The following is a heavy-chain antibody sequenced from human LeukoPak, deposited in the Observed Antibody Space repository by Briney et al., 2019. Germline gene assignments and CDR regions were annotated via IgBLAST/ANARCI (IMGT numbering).Heavy chain of an antibody. CDR3: ASSSSGWCVGYFDY. V-gene: IGHV4-59*01. J-gene: IGHJ4*02. CDR1: GGSISSYY. D-gene: IGHD6-19*01. Sequence: SETLSLTCTVSGGSISSYYWSWIRQPPGKGLEWIGYIYYSGSTNYNPSLKSRVTISVDTSKNQFSLKLSSVTAADTAVYYCASSSSGWCVGYFDYWGQGTLVTVSS. CDR2: IYYSGST.